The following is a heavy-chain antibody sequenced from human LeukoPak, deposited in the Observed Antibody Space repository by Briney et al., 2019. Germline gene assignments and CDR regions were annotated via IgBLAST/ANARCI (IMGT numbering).Heavy chain of an antibody. V-gene: IGHV4-4*09. CDR1: GGSISSYY. J-gene: IGHJ4*02. CDR3: ARRLGYSYGYSFDS. CDR2: IYTSGST. Sequence: SETLSLTCTVSGGSISSYYWSWIRQSPGMGLEWIGHIYTSGSTNYNPSLKSRVTMSVDTSKSQVSLTLSSVTAADTAIYYCARRLGYSYGYSFDSWGQGTLVTVSS. D-gene: IGHD5-18*01.